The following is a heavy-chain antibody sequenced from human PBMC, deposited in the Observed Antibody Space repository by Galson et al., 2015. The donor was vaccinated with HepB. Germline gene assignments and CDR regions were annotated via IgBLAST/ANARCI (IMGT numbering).Heavy chain of an antibody. D-gene: IGHD3-10*01. J-gene: IGHJ5*02. CDR2: IYYSGST. CDR3: AREVRLFWFGDEGWFDP. V-gene: IGHV4-59*01. CDR1: GGSITSNY. Sequence: ETLSLTCTISGGSITSNYWSWIRQPPGKGLEWIGYIYYSGSTNYNPTLKSRVSISVDTSKNQFSLNLNSVTAADTAVYYCAREVRLFWFGDEGWFDPWGQGTLVTVSS.